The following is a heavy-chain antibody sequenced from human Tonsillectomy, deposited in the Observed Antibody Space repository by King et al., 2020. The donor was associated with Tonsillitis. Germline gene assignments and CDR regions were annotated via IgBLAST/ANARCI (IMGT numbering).Heavy chain of an antibody. CDR2: IDPNSGGT. V-gene: IGHV1-2*02. CDR1: GYTFIDYF. Sequence: VQLVESGAEVKKPGASVKVSCEAFGYTFIDYFIHWVRQAPGQGLEWMGWIDPNSGGTNYAQKFQGRVTMTRDTSISSAYMELSSLRSDDTAVYYCAKKWGPRLIYFRGLGTLVTGPS. D-gene: IGHD3/OR15-3a*01. J-gene: IGHJ4*02. CDR3: AKKWGPRLIYF.